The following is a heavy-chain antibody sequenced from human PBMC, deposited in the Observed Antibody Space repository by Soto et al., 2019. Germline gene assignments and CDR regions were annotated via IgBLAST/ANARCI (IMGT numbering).Heavy chain of an antibody. V-gene: IGHV3-23*01. Sequence: PGGSLRLPCAASGFTFSSYAMSWIRQGPGKGLEWVSTIRGGDETTHYADSVRGRFTISRDNSKNTLYLQMNTLRVEDTAVYYCTPLYYPAFDIWGQGTMVTVSS. CDR1: GFTFSSYA. J-gene: IGHJ3*02. D-gene: IGHD3-10*01. CDR2: IRGGDETT. CDR3: TPLYYPAFDI.